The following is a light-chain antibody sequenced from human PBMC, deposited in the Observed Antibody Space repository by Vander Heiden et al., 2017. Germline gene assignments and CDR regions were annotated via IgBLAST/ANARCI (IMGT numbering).Light chain of an antibody. CDR1: KVGDKY. J-gene: IGLJ3*02. Sequence: SYELTQPPSVSVSQGQTASITCSGDKVGDKYACWYQQKPGQSPVLVIYQDSKRPSGIPERFSGSNSGNTATLTISGTQAMDEADYYCQAWDSSTAVFGGGTKLTVL. CDR2: QDS. CDR3: QAWDSSTAV. V-gene: IGLV3-1*01.